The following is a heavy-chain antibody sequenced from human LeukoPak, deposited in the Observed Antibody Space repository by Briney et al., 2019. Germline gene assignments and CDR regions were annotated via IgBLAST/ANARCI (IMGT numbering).Heavy chain of an antibody. J-gene: IGHJ4*02. D-gene: IGHD6-6*01. CDR2: ISGSGGST. Sequence: GGSLRLSCAASGFTFGSYTMSWVRQAPGKGLEWVSAISGSGGSTYYADSVKGRFTISRDNSKNTLYLQMNSLRAEDTAVYYCAKDRPEQLVRFAARGSFDYWGQGTLVTVSS. CDR1: GFTFGSYT. CDR3: AKDRPEQLVRFAARGSFDY. V-gene: IGHV3-23*01.